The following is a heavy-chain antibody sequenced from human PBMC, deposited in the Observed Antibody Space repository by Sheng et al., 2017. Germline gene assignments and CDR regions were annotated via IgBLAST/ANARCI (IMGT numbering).Heavy chain of an antibody. J-gene: IGHJ3*01. Sequence: EVQLVESGGGLVQPGRSLRLSCAASGFTFDDYAMHWVRQAPGKGLEWVSGISWNSGSIGYADSVKGRFTISRDNAKNSLYLQMNSLRAEDMALYYCAKALSRYCSGGSCYSEDAFD. V-gene: IGHV3-9*03. D-gene: IGHD2-15*01. CDR1: GFTFDDYA. CDR3: AKALSRYCSGGSCYSEDAFD. CDR2: ISWNSGSI.